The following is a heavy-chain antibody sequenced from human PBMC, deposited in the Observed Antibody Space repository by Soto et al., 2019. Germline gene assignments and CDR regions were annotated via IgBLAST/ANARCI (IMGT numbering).Heavy chain of an antibody. V-gene: IGHV3-11*01. CDR3: AGGRILTTGRMDV. Sequence: QVQLVESGGGMVKPGGSLRLSCAASAFTFSDYYMTWIRQAPGKGLEWVSYISSSGSTIYNADSVKGRFTISRDNAKNSLYLQMDSLRAEDTAVYYCAGGRILTTGRMDVWGQGTTVTVSS. D-gene: IGHD4-17*01. CDR1: AFTFSDYY. J-gene: IGHJ6*02. CDR2: ISSSGSTI.